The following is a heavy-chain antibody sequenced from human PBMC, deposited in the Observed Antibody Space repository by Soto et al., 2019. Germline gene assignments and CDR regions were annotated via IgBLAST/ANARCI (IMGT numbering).Heavy chain of an antibody. CDR3: ARDVFDP. CDR2: ISYDGSNK. J-gene: IGHJ5*02. CDR1: GFTFSSSA. V-gene: IGHV3-30-3*01. Sequence: QVQLVESGGGVVQPGRSLRLSCAASGFTFSSSAMHWVRQAPGKGLEWVTVISYDGSNKDYADSVKGRFTISRDNSKNTLYLQMNSIRADDTAVYYCARDVFDPWGQGTLVTVSS.